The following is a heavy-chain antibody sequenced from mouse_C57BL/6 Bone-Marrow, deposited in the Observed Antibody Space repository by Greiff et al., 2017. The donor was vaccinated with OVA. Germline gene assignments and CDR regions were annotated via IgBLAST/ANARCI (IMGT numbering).Heavy chain of an antibody. Sequence: QVPLQQSGAELARPGASVKLSCKASGYTLTSYGISWVKQGTGQGLEWIGEIYPRSGNTYYNEKFKGKATLTADKSSSTAYMERRSLTSEASAVYFCALTQYFDVWGTGTTVTVSS. CDR3: ALTQYFDV. V-gene: IGHV1-81*01. J-gene: IGHJ1*03. CDR2: IYPRSGNT. CDR1: GYTLTSYG. D-gene: IGHD4-1*01.